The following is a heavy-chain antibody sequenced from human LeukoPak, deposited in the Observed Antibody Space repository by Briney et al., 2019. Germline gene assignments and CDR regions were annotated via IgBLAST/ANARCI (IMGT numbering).Heavy chain of an antibody. J-gene: IGHJ3*02. CDR1: GGSISSSSYY. CDR2: ISYSGST. V-gene: IGHV4-39*07. D-gene: IGHD6-19*01. CDR3: ARDARAVAGDDAFDI. Sequence: SETLSLTCTVSGGSISSSSYYWGWIRQPPGKGLEWIGSISYSGSTYYNPSLKSRVTISVDTSKNQFSLKLSSVTAADTAVYYCARDARAVAGDDAFDIWGQGTMVTVSS.